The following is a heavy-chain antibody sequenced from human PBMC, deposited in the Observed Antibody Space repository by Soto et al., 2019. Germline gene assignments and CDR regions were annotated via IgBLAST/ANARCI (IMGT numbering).Heavy chain of an antibody. CDR1: GFTFSSYA. D-gene: IGHD2-2*01. V-gene: IGHV3-23*01. CDR3: VIDQTAYCSSTSAG. J-gene: IGHJ4*02. Sequence: GGSLRLSCAASGFTFSSYAMSWVRQAPGKGLEWVSAISGSGGSTYYADSVKGRFTISRDNSKNTLYLLMNSLRAEDTAVYYCVIDQTAYCSSTSAGWGQGTLVTVSS. CDR2: ISGSGGST.